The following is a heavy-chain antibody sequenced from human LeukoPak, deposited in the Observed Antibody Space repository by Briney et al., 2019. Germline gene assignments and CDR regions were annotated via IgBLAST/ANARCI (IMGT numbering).Heavy chain of an antibody. V-gene: IGHV4-4*07. CDR2: IYTSGST. CDR1: GGSIRSYY. J-gene: IGHJ4*02. CDR3: ARERGYFDTRDY. D-gene: IGHD3-9*01. Sequence: SETLSLTCTVSGGSIRSYYWSWIRQTAGKGLEWFGRIYTSGSTNYNPSLKSRVTMSVDTSKNQFSLKRSSVTAADTAVYYCARERGYFDTRDYWGQGTLVTVSS.